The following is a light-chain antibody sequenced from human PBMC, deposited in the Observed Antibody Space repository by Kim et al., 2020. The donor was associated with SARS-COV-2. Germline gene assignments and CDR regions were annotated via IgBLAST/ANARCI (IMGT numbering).Light chain of an antibody. CDR3: AAWDDSLSGPNWV. Sequence: VTISCSGSSSNIGSNYVYWYQQLPGTAPKLLIYRNNQRPSGVPDRFSGSKSGTSASLAISGLRSEDEADYYCAAWDDSLSGPNWVFGGGTQLTFL. V-gene: IGLV1-47*01. CDR2: RNN. CDR1: SSNIGSNY. J-gene: IGLJ3*02.